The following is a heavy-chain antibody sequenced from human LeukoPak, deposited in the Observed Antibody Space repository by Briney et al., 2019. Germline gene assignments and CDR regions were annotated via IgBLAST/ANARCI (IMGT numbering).Heavy chain of an antibody. CDR1: GGSISSGGYS. Sequence: SETLSLTCAVSGGSISSGGYSWSWIRQPPGKGLERIGYIYHSGSTYYNPSLKSRVTISVDRSKNQFSLKLSSVTAADTAVYYCASSGPYYWYFDLWGRGTLVTVSS. CDR3: ASSGPYYWYFDL. V-gene: IGHV4-30-2*01. J-gene: IGHJ2*01. D-gene: IGHD1-26*01. CDR2: IYHSGST.